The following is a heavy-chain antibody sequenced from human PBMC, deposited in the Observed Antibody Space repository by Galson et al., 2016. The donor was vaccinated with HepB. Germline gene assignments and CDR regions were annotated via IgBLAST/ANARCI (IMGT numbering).Heavy chain of an antibody. CDR1: GFTFSDYG. Sequence: SLRLSCAASGFTFSDYGMHWVRQAPGRGLEWVSVISKDGSDKQYADSVKGRFTVSRDNSKNTLFLQMNSLRVEDTAVYYCAKMDCGRDCPRDYWGQGTLVIVSS. J-gene: IGHJ4*02. D-gene: IGHD2-21*02. CDR2: ISKDGSDK. V-gene: IGHV3-30*18. CDR3: AKMDCGRDCPRDY.